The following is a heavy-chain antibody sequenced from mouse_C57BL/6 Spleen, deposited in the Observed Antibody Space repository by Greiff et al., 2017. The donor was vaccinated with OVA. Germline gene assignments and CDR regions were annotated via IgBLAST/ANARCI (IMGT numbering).Heavy chain of an antibody. CDR3: ARERDYDSYYFDY. CDR2: ISSGGSYT. J-gene: IGHJ2*01. D-gene: IGHD2-4*01. CDR1: GFTFSSYG. V-gene: IGHV5-6*01. Sequence: EVQGVESGGDLVKPGGSLKLSCAASGFTFSSYGMSWVRQTPDKRLEWVATISSGGSYTYYPDSVKGRFTISRDNAKNTLYLQMSSLKSEDTAMYYCARERDYDSYYFDYWGQGTTLTVSS.